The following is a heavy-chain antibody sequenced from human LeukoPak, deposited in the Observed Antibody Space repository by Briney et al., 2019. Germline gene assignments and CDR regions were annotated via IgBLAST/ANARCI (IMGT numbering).Heavy chain of an antibody. CDR2: IIPIFGTA. Sequence: ASVKVSCKASGGTFSSYAISWVRQAPGQGLEWMGRIIPIFGTANYAQKFQGRVTITTDESTSTAYMELSSLRSEDTAVYSCATLSPAYGSGRLADAFDIWGQGTMVTVSS. CDR1: GGTFSSYA. CDR3: ATLSPAYGSGRLADAFDI. V-gene: IGHV1-69*05. D-gene: IGHD3-10*01. J-gene: IGHJ3*02.